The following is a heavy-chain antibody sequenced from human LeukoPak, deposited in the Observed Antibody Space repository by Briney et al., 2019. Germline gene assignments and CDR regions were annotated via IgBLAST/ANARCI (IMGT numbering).Heavy chain of an antibody. CDR3: ARGGPDAFDI. CDR2: IYTSGST. Sequence: SETLSLTCTVSGGSISSGSYYWSWIRQPAGKGLEWIGRIYTSGSTNYNPSLKSRVTISVDTSKNQFSLKLSSVTAADTAVYYCARGGPDAFDIWGQGTMVTVSS. V-gene: IGHV4-61*02. J-gene: IGHJ3*02. CDR1: GGSISSGSYY.